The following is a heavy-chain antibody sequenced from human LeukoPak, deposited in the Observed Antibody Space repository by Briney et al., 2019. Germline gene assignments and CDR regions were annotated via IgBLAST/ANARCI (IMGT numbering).Heavy chain of an antibody. CDR2: INHSGST. V-gene: IGHV4-34*01. J-gene: IGHJ5*02. Sequence: SETLSLTCAVYGGSFSGYYWSWIREPPGKGLEWIGEINHSGSTNYNPSLKSRVTISVDTSKNQFSLKLSSVTAADTAVYYCARGEFIVVVPAAYNWFDPWGQGTLVTVSS. D-gene: IGHD2-2*01. CDR3: ARGEFIVVVPAAYNWFDP. CDR1: GGSFSGYY.